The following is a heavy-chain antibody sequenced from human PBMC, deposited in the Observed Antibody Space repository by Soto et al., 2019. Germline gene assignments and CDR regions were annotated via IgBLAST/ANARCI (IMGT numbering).Heavy chain of an antibody. V-gene: IGHV4-4*07. Sequence: QVQLQESGPGLVKPSETLSLTCTVSGGSISSYYWSWIRQPAGKGLEWIGRIYTSWSTKYNPSLKSRVTMSVDTSKNEFSLKLGSVTAADTAVYYCAIDGCSRTGWKCRTHFYDYCGIDVYGAVATGSVGS. J-gene: IGHJ6*04. CDR3: AIDGCSRTGWKCRTHFYDYCGIDV. CDR2: IYTSWST. D-gene: IGHD2-2*01. CDR1: GGSISSYY.